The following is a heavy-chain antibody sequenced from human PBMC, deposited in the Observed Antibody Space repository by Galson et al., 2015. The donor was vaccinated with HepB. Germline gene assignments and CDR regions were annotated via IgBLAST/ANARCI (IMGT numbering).Heavy chain of an antibody. CDR3: ANGCSITSCDNYFFHMDL. D-gene: IGHD2-2*01. J-gene: IGHJ6*03. V-gene: IGHV3-23*01. CDR1: GLTFSNYG. CDR2: ISASGTYT. Sequence: SLRLSCAVSGLTFSNYGMSWVRRVPGKGLEWVSSISASGTYTFYADSVTGRFTISRDNSKNTVNLQMNSLRAEDTAVYYCANGCSITSCDNYFFHMDLWGKGTTVTVSS.